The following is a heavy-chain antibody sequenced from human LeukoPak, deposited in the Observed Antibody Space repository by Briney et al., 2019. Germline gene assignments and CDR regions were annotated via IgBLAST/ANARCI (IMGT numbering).Heavy chain of an antibody. CDR2: IYYSGST. CDR3: ARGLLFSWFDP. J-gene: IGHJ5*02. D-gene: IGHD2-21*02. V-gene: IGHV4-31*03. Sequence: TSETLSLTCTVSGGSISSGGYYWSWIRQHPGKGLEWIGYIYYSGSTYYNPSLKSRVTISVDTSKNQFSLKLSSVTAADTAVYYCARGLLFSWFDPWGQGTLVTVSS. CDR1: GGSISSGGYY.